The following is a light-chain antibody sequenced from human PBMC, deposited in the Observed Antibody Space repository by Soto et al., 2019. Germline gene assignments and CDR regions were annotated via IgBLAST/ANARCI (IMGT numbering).Light chain of an antibody. CDR3: QQTYSTPQT. Sequence: DIQMTQSPLSLSASVGDSVSITCRASQSISNYLNWYQQKPGKAPKLLVYAASSLQSGVPSRFSGSGSGTGFTLTISSLEPEDFATYFCQQTYSTPQTFGQGTKVEVK. CDR2: AAS. V-gene: IGKV1-39*01. J-gene: IGKJ1*01. CDR1: QSISNY.